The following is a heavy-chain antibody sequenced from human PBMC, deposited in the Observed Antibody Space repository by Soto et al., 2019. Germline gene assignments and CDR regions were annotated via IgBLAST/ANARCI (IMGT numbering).Heavy chain of an antibody. D-gene: IGHD6-25*01. Sequence: GGSLRLSCAASGFTFNNAWMNWVRQAPGKGLEWVGRIKSKTDGVPTDYAASVKGRFTISRDDSKNTLYLQMNSLKTVDTAVYFCTTDPGPYSSAYWGKGTTVTVSS. V-gene: IGHV3-15*07. CDR3: TTDPGPYSSAY. CDR2: IKSKTDGVPT. CDR1: GFTFNNAW. J-gene: IGHJ6*04.